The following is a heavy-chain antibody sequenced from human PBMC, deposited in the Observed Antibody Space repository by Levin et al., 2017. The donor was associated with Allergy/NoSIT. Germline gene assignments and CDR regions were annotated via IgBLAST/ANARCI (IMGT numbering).Heavy chain of an antibody. D-gene: IGHD5-18*01. CDR1: GGSISSGGYS. CDR2: IYLSGRT. V-gene: IGHV4-30-2*01. CDR3: ARVAGYSYGYYFDY. J-gene: IGHJ4*02. Sequence: LRLSCAVSGGSISSGGYSWSWIRQPPGKGLEWIGNIYLSGRTYYNPSLKSRVTISVDRSKNQFSLNLSSVTAADTAVYYCARVAGYSYGYYFDYWGQGTLVTVSS.